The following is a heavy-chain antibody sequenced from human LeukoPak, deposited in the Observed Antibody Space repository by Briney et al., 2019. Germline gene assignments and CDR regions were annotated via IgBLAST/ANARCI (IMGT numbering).Heavy chain of an antibody. Sequence: GGSLRLSCAASGFTFSSYSMNWVRQAPGEGLEWVSSISSSSSYIYYADSVKGRFTISRDNAKNSLYLQMNSLRAEDTAVYYCAREVISSSWPHPDYWGQGTLVTVSS. CDR2: ISSSSSYI. V-gene: IGHV3-21*01. D-gene: IGHD6-13*01. CDR1: GFTFSSYS. J-gene: IGHJ4*02. CDR3: AREVISSSWPHPDY.